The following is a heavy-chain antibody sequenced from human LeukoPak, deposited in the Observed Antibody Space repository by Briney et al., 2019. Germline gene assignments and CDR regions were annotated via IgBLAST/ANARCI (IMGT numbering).Heavy chain of an antibody. CDR3: ARSITIFGGVIIPVAWDI. J-gene: IGHJ3*02. Sequence: SETLSLTCTVSGGSISSGGYYWSWIRQHPGKGLEWIGYIYYSGSTYYNPSLKSRVNISVDTSKNQFSLKLSSVAAADTAVYYFARSITIFGGVIIPVAWDIWGQGTMVTVSS. V-gene: IGHV4-31*03. CDR1: GGSISSGGYY. CDR2: IYYSGST. D-gene: IGHD3-3*01.